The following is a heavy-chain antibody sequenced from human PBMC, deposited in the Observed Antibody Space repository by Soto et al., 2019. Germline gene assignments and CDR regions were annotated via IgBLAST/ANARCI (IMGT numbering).Heavy chain of an antibody. D-gene: IGHD4-4*01. CDR1: GGSISSGDYY. CDR2: IYYSGST. CDR3: AREFIQQATVTTGYFDY. V-gene: IGHV4-30-4*01. Sequence: LSLTCTVSGGSISSGDYYWSWIRQPPGKGLEWIGYIYYSGSTYYNPSLKSRVTISVDTSKNQFSLKLSSVTAADTAVYYCAREFIQQATVTTGYFDYWGQGTLVTVSS. J-gene: IGHJ4*02.